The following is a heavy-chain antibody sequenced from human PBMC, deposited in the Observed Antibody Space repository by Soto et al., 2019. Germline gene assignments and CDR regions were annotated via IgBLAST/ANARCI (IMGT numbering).Heavy chain of an antibody. CDR1: GSSISSYY. J-gene: IGHJ4*02. CDR3: ARGGDYVSRLFDY. CDR2: IYYSGST. Sequence: SETLSLTCTVSGSSISSYYWSWIRQPPGKGLEWIGYIYYSGSTNYNPSLKSRVTISVDTSKNQFSLKLSSVTAADTAVYYCARGGDYVSRLFDYWGQETLVTVSS. V-gene: IGHV4-59*01. D-gene: IGHD2-21*02.